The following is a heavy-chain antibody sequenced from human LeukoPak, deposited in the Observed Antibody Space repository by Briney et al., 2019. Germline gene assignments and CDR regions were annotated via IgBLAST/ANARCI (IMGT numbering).Heavy chain of an antibody. CDR1: GFTFSSYW. Sequence: GGSLRLSCAASGFTFSSYWMHWVRQAPGKGLVWVSRINSDGSSTSYADSVKGRFTISRDNAKNSLYLQMNSLRAEDTAVYCCAELGITMIGGVWGKGTTVTISS. D-gene: IGHD3-10*02. CDR3: AELGITMIGGV. J-gene: IGHJ6*04. V-gene: IGHV3-74*01. CDR2: INSDGSST.